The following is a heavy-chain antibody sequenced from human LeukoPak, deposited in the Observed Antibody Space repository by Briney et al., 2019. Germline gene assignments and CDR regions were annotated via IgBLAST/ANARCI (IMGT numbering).Heavy chain of an antibody. J-gene: IGHJ4*02. CDR3: ARGGRQRLGNYFDY. V-gene: IGHV1-8*01. CDR1: GYTFTSYD. Sequence: ASVKVSCKASGYTFTSYDINWVRQATGQGLEWMGWMNPNSGNTGYAQKFQGRVTMTRDTSISTAYMELSRLRSDDTAVYYCARGGRQRLGNYFDYWGQGTLVTVSS. CDR2: MNPNSGNT. D-gene: IGHD6-25*01.